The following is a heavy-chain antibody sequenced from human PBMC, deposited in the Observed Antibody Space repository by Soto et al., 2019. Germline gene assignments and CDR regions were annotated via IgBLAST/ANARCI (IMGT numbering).Heavy chain of an antibody. CDR1: GFSFSFASHA. Sequence: QVQLVESGGGVVQPGRSLRLSCVASGFSFSFASHALNWVRQAPGKGLEWVAVISFDGGNKFYADSVKGRFTISRDNSKNTLYLEMSSPGPDDTAMHYFAKRAAGTGAYLDFWGQGTLVSVSS. D-gene: IGHD1-1*01. V-gene: IGHV3-30-3*02. CDR2: ISFDGGNK. J-gene: IGHJ4*02. CDR3: AKRAAGTGAYLDF.